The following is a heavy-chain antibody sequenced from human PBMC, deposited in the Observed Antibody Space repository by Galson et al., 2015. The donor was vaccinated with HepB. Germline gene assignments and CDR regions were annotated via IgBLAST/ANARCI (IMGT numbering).Heavy chain of an antibody. CDR1: GGTFSSYA. Sequence: SVKVSCKASGGTFSSYAISWVRQAPGQGLEWMGWISAYNGNTNYAQKLQGRVTMTTDTSTSTAYMELRSLRSDDTAVYYCAGDYSSSSGLGVYWGQGTLVTVSS. D-gene: IGHD6-6*01. CDR2: ISAYNGNT. J-gene: IGHJ4*02. CDR3: AGDYSSSSGLGVY. V-gene: IGHV1-18*01.